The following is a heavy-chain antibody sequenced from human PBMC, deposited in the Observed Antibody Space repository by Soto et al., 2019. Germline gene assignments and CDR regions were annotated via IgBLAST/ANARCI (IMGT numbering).Heavy chain of an antibody. D-gene: IGHD4-17*01. CDR3: AKDTGRECDY. V-gene: IGHV3-23*01. CDR2: ISISGNNT. Sequence: GGSLRLSCAASGFTFSTYSMNWVRQAPGKGPEWVSAISISGNNTYYADSVKGRFTISRDYYKSTLYMQMNGLRAEDTAVYYCAKDTGRECDYWGQGTLVTVSS. J-gene: IGHJ4*02. CDR1: GFTFSTYS.